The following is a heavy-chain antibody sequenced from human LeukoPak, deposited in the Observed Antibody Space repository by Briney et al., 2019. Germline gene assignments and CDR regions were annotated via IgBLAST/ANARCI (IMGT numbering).Heavy chain of an antibody. Sequence: PSETLSLTCTVSGGSISSYYWSWIRQPPGKGLEWIGYIYYSGSTNYNPSLKSRVTISVDTSKNQFSLKLSSVSAADTAVYYCASQSSSWYGADYYYYMDVWGKGTTVTVSS. CDR3: ASQSSSWYGADYYYYMDV. D-gene: IGHD6-13*01. CDR1: GGSISSYY. J-gene: IGHJ6*03. CDR2: IYYSGST. V-gene: IGHV4-59*01.